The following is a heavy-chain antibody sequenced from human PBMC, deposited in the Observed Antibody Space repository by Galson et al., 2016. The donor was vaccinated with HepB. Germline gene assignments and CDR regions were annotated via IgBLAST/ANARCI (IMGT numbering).Heavy chain of an antibody. J-gene: IGHJ6*03. CDR3: AKSSTKGYCSGGSCGYMDV. CDR2: LSHDGSNT. D-gene: IGHD2-15*01. V-gene: IGHV3-30*18. CDR1: GFTFSDNG. Sequence: SLRLSCAASGFTFSDNGLHWVRQAPGKGLEWVAVLSHDGSNTYYADFVKGRFTISRDNSKSTLYLEMNSLRADDTALYYCAKSSTKGYCSGGSCGYMDVWGKGTTVTVSS.